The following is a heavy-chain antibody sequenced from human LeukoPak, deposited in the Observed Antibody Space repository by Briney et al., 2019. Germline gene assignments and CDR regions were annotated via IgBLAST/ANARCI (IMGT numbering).Heavy chain of an antibody. V-gene: IGHV4-34*01. CDR1: GGSFSGYY. D-gene: IGHD2-21*02. CDR3: ARDGVVVTATSAFDI. J-gene: IGHJ3*02. CDR2: INHSGST. Sequence: PSETLSLTCAVYGGSFSGYYWSWIRQPPGKGLEWIGEINHSGSTNYNPSLKSRVTISVDTSKNQFFLKLSSVTAADTAVYYCARDGVVVTATSAFDIWGQGTMVTVSS.